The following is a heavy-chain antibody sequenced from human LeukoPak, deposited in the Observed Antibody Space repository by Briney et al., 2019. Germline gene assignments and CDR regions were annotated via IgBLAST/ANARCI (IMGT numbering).Heavy chain of an antibody. CDR3: ARDVNLVVTRQLGDYYYGMDV. CDR1: GYAFTDYY. V-gene: IGHV1-2*02. D-gene: IGHD4-23*01. CDR2: ISPNSGGT. Sequence: GASVRVSCKASGYAFTDYYMHWVRQAPGQGLEWMGWISPNSGGTNYAQKFQGRVTMTRDTSISTAYMELSRLRSDDTAVYYCARDVNLVVTRQLGDYYYGMDVWGQGTTVTVSS. J-gene: IGHJ6*02.